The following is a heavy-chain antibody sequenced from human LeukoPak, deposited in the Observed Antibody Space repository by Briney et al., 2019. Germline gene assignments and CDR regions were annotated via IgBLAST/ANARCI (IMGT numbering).Heavy chain of an antibody. CDR3: ARRVPYDSSGFDY. Sequence: SETLSLTCTVSGGSISSYYWSCIRQPPGKGLEWIGYIYYSGSTNYNPSLKSRVTISVDTSKNQFSLKLSSVTAADTAVYYCARRVPYDSSGFDYWGQGTLVTVSS. CDR1: GGSISSYY. D-gene: IGHD3-22*01. V-gene: IGHV4-59*08. J-gene: IGHJ4*02. CDR2: IYYSGST.